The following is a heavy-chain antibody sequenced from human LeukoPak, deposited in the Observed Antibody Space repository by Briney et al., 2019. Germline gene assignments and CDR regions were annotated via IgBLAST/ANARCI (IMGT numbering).Heavy chain of an antibody. CDR1: GGSISSSSYY. V-gene: IGHV4-39*07. Sequence: SETLSLTCTVSGGSISSSSYYWGWIRQPPGKGLEWIGSIYYSGSTYYNPSLKSRVTISVDTSKNQFSLKLRSVTAADTAVNYCAIVVGAISWVDYWGQGTLVSVSS. D-gene: IGHD1-26*01. CDR2: IYYSGST. J-gene: IGHJ4*02. CDR3: AIVVGAISWVDY.